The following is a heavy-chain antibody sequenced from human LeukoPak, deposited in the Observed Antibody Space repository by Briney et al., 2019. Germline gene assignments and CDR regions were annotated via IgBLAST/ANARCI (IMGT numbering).Heavy chain of an antibody. CDR2: ISGSGGST. V-gene: IGHV3-23*01. Sequence: GGSLRLSCAASGFTFSSYAMSWVRQAPGKGLEWVSAISGSGGSTYYADSVKGRFTISRDNSKNTLYLQMNSLRAEDTAVYYCAKDHYDSSGYPGHFDYWGQGTLVTVSS. CDR3: AKDHYDSSGYPGHFDY. J-gene: IGHJ4*02. CDR1: GFTFSSYA. D-gene: IGHD3-22*01.